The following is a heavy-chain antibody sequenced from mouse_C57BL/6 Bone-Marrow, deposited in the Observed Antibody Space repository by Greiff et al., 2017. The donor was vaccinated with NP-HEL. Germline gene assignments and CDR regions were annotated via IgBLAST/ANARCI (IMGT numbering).Heavy chain of an antibody. CDR1: GFNIKDDY. CDR2: IDPENGDT. V-gene: IGHV14-4*01. D-gene: IGHD1-1*02. CDR3: TTYYGGFAY. Sequence: VQLKQSGAELVRPGASVKLSCTASGFNIKDDYMHWVKQRPEQGLEWIGWIDPENGDTEYASKFQGTATIPADTSSNTAYLQSSSLTSEDTAVYYCTTYYGGFAYWGQGTLVTVSA. J-gene: IGHJ3*01.